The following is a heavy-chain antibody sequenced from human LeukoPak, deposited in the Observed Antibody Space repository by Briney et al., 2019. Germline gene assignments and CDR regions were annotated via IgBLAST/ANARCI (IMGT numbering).Heavy chain of an antibody. CDR3: ARGKGYSYGYQVDY. CDR2: INHSGST. CDR1: GGSFSGYY. J-gene: IGHJ4*02. V-gene: IGHV4-34*01. Sequence: SETLSLTCAVYGGSFSGYYWSWIRQPPGKGLEWIGEINHSGSTNYNPPLKSRVTISVDTSKNQFSLKLSSVTAADTAVYYCARGKGYSYGYQVDYWGQGTLVTVSS. D-gene: IGHD5-18*01.